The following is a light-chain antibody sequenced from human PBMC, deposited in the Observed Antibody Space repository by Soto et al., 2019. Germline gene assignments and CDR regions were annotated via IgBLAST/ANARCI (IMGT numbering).Light chain of an antibody. J-gene: IGLJ2*01. V-gene: IGLV2-23*01. CDR3: CSYAGSSTLNVV. Sequence: QPVLTQPASVSGSPGQSITISCTGTSSDVGSYNLVSWYQQHPGKAPKLMIYEGSKRPSGFSNRFSGSKSGNTASLTISGLQAEDEADYYCCSYAGSSTLNVVFGGGTKVTGL. CDR2: EGS. CDR1: SSDVGSYNL.